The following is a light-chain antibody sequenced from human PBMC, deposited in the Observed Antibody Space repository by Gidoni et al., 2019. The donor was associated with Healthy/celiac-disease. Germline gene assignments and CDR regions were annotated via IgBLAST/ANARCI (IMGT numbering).Light chain of an antibody. CDR1: SGHSSYA. Sequence: QLVLTQSPSASASLGAPVKLTCTLSSGHSSYAIAWQQQQPEKGPRYLMKLNSDGSHSKGDGIPDRFSGSSSGAERYLTISSLQSEDEADYYCQTWGTGSWVFGGGTKLTGL. CDR2: LNSDGSH. V-gene: IGLV4-69*01. CDR3: QTWGTGSWV. J-gene: IGLJ3*02.